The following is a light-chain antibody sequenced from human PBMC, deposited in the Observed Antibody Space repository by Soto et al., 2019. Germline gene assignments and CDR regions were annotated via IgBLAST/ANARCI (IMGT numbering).Light chain of an antibody. Sequence: DIQMTQSPSTLSASVGDRVTITCRASQTISRWLVWYQQKPGKAPKLLIYDVSNLESGVPSRFSGSGSGTEFSISISSLQPDDFAAYYCQQYKSYSPWTFGQGTTVETK. CDR2: DVS. CDR3: QQYKSYSPWT. J-gene: IGKJ1*01. CDR1: QTISRW. V-gene: IGKV1-5*01.